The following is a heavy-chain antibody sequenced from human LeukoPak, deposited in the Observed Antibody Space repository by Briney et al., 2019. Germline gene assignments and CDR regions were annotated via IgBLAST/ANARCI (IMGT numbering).Heavy chain of an antibody. V-gene: IGHV1-69*13. J-gene: IGHJ5*02. D-gene: IGHD5-12*01. CDR1: GGTFSSYA. Sequence: SVKVSCKASGGTFSSYAISWVRQAPGQGLEWMGGIIPIFGTANYAQKFQGRVTITADESTSTAYMELSNLRSEDTAVYYCATRGYSGYDGWFDPWGQGTLVTVSS. CDR3: ATRGYSGYDGWFDP. CDR2: IIPIFGTA.